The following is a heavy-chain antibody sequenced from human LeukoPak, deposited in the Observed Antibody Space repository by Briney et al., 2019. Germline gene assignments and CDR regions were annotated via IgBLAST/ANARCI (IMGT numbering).Heavy chain of an antibody. V-gene: IGHV3-20*04. D-gene: IGHD3-9*01. CDR3: ARDRRDILTGYHAFDI. Sequence: GGSLRLSCAASGFTFDDYGMSWVRQAPGKGLEWVSSINWNGGSTGYADSVKGRFTISRDNAKNSLYLQMNSLRAEDTAVYYCARDRRDILTGYHAFDIWGQGTMVTVSS. CDR2: INWNGGST. J-gene: IGHJ3*02. CDR1: GFTFDDYG.